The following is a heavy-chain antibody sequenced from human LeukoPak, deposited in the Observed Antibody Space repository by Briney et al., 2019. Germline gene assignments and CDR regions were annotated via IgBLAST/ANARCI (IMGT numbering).Heavy chain of an antibody. CDR1: GVSMSSYY. Sequence: SETLSLTCTVSGVSMSSYYWSWIRQPPGKGLEWIGYIYYGGSTNYNPSLKSRVTISVDTSKNQFSLNLSSVTAADTAVYYCARVVYYGVDVWGQGTTVTASS. CDR3: ARVVYYGVDV. CDR2: IYYGGST. J-gene: IGHJ6*02. V-gene: IGHV4-59*01.